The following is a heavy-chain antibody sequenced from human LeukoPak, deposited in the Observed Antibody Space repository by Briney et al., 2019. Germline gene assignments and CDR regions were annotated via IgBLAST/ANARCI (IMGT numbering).Heavy chain of an antibody. D-gene: IGHD1-26*01. V-gene: IGHV3-33*06. CDR3: AKDRDLYSGSPGGVDY. CDR2: IWYDGSNK. CDR1: GFPFSSYG. J-gene: IGHJ4*02. Sequence: GSLRLSCAASGFPFSSYGMHWVRQAPGKGLEWVAVIWYDGSNKYYADSVKGRFTISRDNSKNTLYLQMNSLRAEDTAVYHCAKDRDLYSGSPGGVDYWGQGTLVTVSS.